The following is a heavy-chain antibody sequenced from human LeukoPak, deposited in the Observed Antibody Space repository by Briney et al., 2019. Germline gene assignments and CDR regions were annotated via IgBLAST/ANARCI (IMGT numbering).Heavy chain of an antibody. Sequence: SETLSLTCTVSGGSISSYYWSWIRQPAGKGLEWIGRIYTSGSTNYNPSLKSRVTMSVDTSKNQFSLKLSSVTAADTAVYYCARGNHCDSSGYYRTAEYFQHWGQGTLVTVSS. D-gene: IGHD3-22*01. CDR3: ARGNHCDSSGYYRTAEYFQH. J-gene: IGHJ1*01. CDR1: GGSISSYY. CDR2: IYTSGST. V-gene: IGHV4-4*07.